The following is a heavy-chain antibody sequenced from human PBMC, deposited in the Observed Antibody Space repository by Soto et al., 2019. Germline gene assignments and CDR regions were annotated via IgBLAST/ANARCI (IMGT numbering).Heavy chain of an antibody. D-gene: IGHD2-2*03. CDR3: ARDNDLDRDGPFDY. J-gene: IGHJ4*02. CDR1: GFSFDEYG. V-gene: IGHV3-9*01. Sequence: EVQLVESGGGSVQPGRSLRLSCEASGFSFDEYGMHWVRQGPGKGLEWASGISWDSGDIYYVDSVKGRFTISRDNAKKSLYLQMNSLRTDDTALYYCARDNDLDRDGPFDYWGQGILVTVSS. CDR2: ISWDSGDI.